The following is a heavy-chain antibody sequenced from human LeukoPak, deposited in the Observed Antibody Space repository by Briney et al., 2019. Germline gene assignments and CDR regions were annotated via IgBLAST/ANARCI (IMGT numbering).Heavy chain of an antibody. Sequence: GGSLRLSCVGSGLSFSGCWMNWVRQAPGKGLEWVSAISGSGGSTYYADSVKGRFTISRDNSKNTLYLQMNSLRAEDTAVYYCAKDVNSRLRGVYFDYWGQGTLVTVSS. D-gene: IGHD4-17*01. J-gene: IGHJ4*02. CDR2: ISGSGGST. V-gene: IGHV3-23*01. CDR1: GLSFSGCW. CDR3: AKDVNSRLRGVYFDY.